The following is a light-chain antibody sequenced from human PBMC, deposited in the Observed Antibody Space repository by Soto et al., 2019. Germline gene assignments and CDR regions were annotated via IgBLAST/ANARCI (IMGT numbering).Light chain of an antibody. CDR1: SPDVRSDNY. Sequence: QSVLAQTASLSGCCRQTITIYCPRTSPDVRSDNYVSWYQQHPGKAPDLMIYEVSNRPSGVSNRFSGSKSGNTASLTISGLQAEDEADYYCSSYTSSSTPRYVFGTGTKVTVL. J-gene: IGLJ1*01. CDR2: EVS. CDR3: SSYTSSSTPRYV. V-gene: IGLV2-14*01.